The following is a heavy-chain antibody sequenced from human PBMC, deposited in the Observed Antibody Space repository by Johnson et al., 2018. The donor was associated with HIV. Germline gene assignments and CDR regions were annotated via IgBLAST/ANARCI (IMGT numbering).Heavy chain of an antibody. V-gene: IGHV3-53*01. J-gene: IGHJ3*02. D-gene: IGHD1/OR15-1a*01. CDR3: ARGNRGAFDS. CDR2: IYSGGTT. CDR1: GFTVSTKD. Sequence: VQLVESGGGLIQPGGSLRLSCAASGFTVSTKDMSWVRQAPGKGLEWVSVIYSGGTTYYADSVKGRFTISRDNSKNTLYLQMNSLRVEDTAVYYCARGNRGAFDSWGQGTIVCVS.